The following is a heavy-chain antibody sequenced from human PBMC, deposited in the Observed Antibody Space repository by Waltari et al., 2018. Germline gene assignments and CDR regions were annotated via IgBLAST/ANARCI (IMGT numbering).Heavy chain of an antibody. Sequence: VRWAESGGGRFQSGGSLGVRCELSGFTFRRHGLHWVRQAPGKGLEWVAFITYDGSRKFYADSVKGRFTISRDNSNDILFLDMNNLRRDDTAVYFCARGSAGKPLDNWGQGALVTVSS. CDR3: ARGSAGKPLDN. D-gene: IGHD2-15*01. CDR2: ITYDGSRK. V-gene: IGHV3-30*03. J-gene: IGHJ4*02. CDR1: GFTFRRHG.